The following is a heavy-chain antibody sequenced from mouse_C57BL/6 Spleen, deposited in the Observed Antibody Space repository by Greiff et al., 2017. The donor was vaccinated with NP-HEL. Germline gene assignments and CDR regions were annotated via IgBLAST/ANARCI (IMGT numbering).Heavy chain of an antibody. CDR3: ARDSNYEYWYFDV. D-gene: IGHD2-5*01. V-gene: IGHV1-82*01. CDR1: GYAFSSSW. J-gene: IGHJ1*03. Sequence: VQLQQSGPELVKPGASVKISCKASGYAFSSSWMNWVKQRPGKGLEWIGRIYPGDGDTNYNGKFKGKATLTADKSSSTAYMQLSSLTSEDSAVYFCARDSNYEYWYFDVWGTGTTVTVSS. CDR2: IYPGDGDT.